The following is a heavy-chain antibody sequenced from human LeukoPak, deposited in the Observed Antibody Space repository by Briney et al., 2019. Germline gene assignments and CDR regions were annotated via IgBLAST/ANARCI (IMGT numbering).Heavy chain of an antibody. CDR3: ARGPTVTTGFDY. CDR2: IYYSGST. J-gene: IGHJ4*02. D-gene: IGHD4-17*01. Sequence: PSETLSLTCTVSGGSISSGGYYLSWIRQHPGKGLEWIGYIYYSGSTYYNPSLKSRVTISVDTSKNQFSLKLSSVIAADTAVYYCARGPTVTTGFDYWGQGTLVTASS. V-gene: IGHV4-31*03. CDR1: GGSISSGGYY.